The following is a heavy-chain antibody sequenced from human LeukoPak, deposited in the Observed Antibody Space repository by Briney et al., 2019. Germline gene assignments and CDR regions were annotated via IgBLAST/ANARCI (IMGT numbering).Heavy chain of an antibody. Sequence: GGSLRLSCAASGFTISSNYMSWVRQAPGKGLEWVSVIYSGGSTYYADSVKGRFTISRDNSKNTLYLQMNSLRAEDTAVYYCARAVGCSGGSCYFDYWGQGTLVTVSS. V-gene: IGHV3-53*01. CDR2: IYSGGST. D-gene: IGHD2-15*01. J-gene: IGHJ4*02. CDR1: GFTISSNY. CDR3: ARAVGCSGGSCYFDY.